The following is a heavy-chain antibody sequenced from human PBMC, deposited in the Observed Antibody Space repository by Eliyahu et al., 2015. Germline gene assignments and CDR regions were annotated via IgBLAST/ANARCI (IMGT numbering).Heavy chain of an antibody. D-gene: IGHD3-22*01. V-gene: IGHV3-48*01. CDR1: GFTFSSYG. CDR2: ISSSSSTI. Sequence: EVQLVESGGGLVQPGGSLRLSCAASGFTFSSYGMNWVRQAPGKGLEWVSYISSSSSTIYYADSVKGRFTISRDNAKSSLYLQMNSLRAEDTAVYYCARRQGSGYFLIPGWNFDLWGRGTLVTVSS. CDR3: ARRQGSGYFLIPGWNFDL. J-gene: IGHJ2*01.